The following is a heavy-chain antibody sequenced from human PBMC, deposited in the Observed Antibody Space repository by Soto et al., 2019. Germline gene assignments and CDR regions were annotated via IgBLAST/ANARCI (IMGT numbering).Heavy chain of an antibody. J-gene: IGHJ6*02. D-gene: IGHD6-6*01. Sequence: PSETLSLTCAVYGGSFSGYYWSRIRQPPGKGLEWIGEINHSGSTNYNPSLKSRVTISVDTSKNQFSLKLSSVTAADTAVYYCARLRLVLMNYYYGMDVWGQGTTVTVS. CDR2: INHSGST. CDR3: ARLRLVLMNYYYGMDV. V-gene: IGHV4-34*01. CDR1: GGSFSGYY.